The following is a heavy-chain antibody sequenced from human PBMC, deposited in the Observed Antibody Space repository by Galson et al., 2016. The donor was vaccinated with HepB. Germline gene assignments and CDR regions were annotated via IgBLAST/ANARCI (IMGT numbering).Heavy chain of an antibody. D-gene: IGHD5-18*01. CDR3: AREGNGYKKPGSFFDN. J-gene: IGHJ4*02. CDR2: IYTGDKT. CDR1: GFSVSSHY. V-gene: IGHV3-53*01. Sequence: SLRLSCAASGFSVSSHYMTWVRQAPGRGLEWISVIYTGDKTIYADSVEGRFTFSRDTSRNTLYLQMNSLSAEDTAVYYCAREGNGYKKPGSFFDNWGQGTLVTVSS.